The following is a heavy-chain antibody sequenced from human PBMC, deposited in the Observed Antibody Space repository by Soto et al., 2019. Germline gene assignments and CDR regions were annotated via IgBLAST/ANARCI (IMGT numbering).Heavy chain of an antibody. CDR3: AKDISLGELSAPDH. V-gene: IGHV3-9*01. D-gene: IGHD3-16*02. CDR1: GLTFDDFA. Sequence: SLRLSCVASGLTFDDFAMHWVRQAPGKGLEWVSGMSWNRGSIVYADSVKGRFTISRDNAKNSLYLQMNSLRPEDTALYYCAKDISLGELSAPDHWGQGTLVTVSS. CDR2: MSWNRGSI. J-gene: IGHJ4*02.